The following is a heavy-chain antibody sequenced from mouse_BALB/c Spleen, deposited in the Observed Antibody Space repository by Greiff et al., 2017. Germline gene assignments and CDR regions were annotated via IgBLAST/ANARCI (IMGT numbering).Heavy chain of an antibody. Sequence: EVKLMESGGGLVQPGGSRKLSCAASGFTFSSFGMHWVRQAPEKGLEWVAYISSGSSTIYYADTVKGRFTISRDNPKNTLFLQMTSLRSEDTAMYYCARRTVVADFDVWGAGTTVTVSS. CDR3: ARRTVVADFDV. J-gene: IGHJ1*01. V-gene: IGHV5-17*02. D-gene: IGHD1-1*01. CDR2: ISSGSSTI. CDR1: GFTFSSFG.